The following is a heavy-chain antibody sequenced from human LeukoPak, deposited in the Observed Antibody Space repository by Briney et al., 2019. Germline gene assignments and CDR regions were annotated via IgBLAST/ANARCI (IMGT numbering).Heavy chain of an antibody. CDR3: ARVGKAMVPDY. D-gene: IGHD3-10*01. CDR2: IYTSGST. Sequence: SETLSLTCSVSGGSMNTHYWNWIRQPAGKGLEWIGRIYTSGSTNHNPSLKSRVTISVDTSKNQFSLKLSSVTAADTAVYYCARVGKAMVPDYWGQGTLVTVSS. V-gene: IGHV4-4*07. CDR1: GGSMNTHY. J-gene: IGHJ4*02.